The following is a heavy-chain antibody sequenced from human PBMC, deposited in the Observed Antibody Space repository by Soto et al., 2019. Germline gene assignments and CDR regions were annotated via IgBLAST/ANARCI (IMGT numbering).Heavy chain of an antibody. CDR3: AKETGPRGPCDY. CDR2: ISGSGDNT. D-gene: IGHD5-12*01. Sequence: EVQLLESGGGLVQPGGSLRLSCAASAFTFRNYGMNWVRKAPGKGLEWVSAISGSGDNTYYADSVKGRFTISSDNSKNILYLQMNSLRAEDTVVYYCAKETGPRGPCDYCGQGTLVTVSS. CDR1: AFTFRNYG. J-gene: IGHJ4*02. V-gene: IGHV3-23*01.